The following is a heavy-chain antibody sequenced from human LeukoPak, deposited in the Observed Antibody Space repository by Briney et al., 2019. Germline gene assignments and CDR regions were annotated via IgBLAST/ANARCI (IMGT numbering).Heavy chain of an antibody. V-gene: IGHV4-59*08. Sequence: SETLSLTCTVSGGSISSYYWSWIRQPPGKGLEWIGYIYYSGSTNYNPSLKSRVTISVGTSKNQFSLKLSSVTAADTAVYYCARLQLSYYGMDVWGQGTTVTVSS. D-gene: IGHD5-18*01. CDR3: ARLQLSYYGMDV. CDR1: GGSISSYY. J-gene: IGHJ6*02. CDR2: IYYSGST.